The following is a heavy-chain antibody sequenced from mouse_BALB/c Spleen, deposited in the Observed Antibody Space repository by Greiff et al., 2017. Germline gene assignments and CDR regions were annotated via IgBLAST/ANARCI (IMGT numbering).Heavy chain of an antibody. CDR3: ARGDGNYVYYAMDY. Sequence: QVQLQQSGAELMKPGASVKISCKATGYTFSSYWIEWVKQRPGHGLEWIGEILPGSGSTNYNEKFKGKATFTADTSSNTAYMQLSSLTSEDSAVYYCARGDGNYVYYAMDYWGQGTSVTVSS. J-gene: IGHJ4*01. D-gene: IGHD2-1*01. CDR1: GYTFSSYW. V-gene: IGHV1-9*01. CDR2: ILPGSGST.